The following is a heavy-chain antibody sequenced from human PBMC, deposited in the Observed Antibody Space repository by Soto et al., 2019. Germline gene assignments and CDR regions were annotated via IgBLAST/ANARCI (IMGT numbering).Heavy chain of an antibody. CDR1: GFSFSSST. CDR2: TSGSGGST. V-gene: IGHV3-23*01. CDR3: ASRTSRIYPFDY. Sequence: PGGSLRLSCAASGFSFSSSTMNWVRQAPGKGLEWVSTTSGSGGSTYYADSVMGRFTISRDNSKNTLHLQMNSLRADDTALYYCASRTSRIYPFDYWGQGTLVTVSS. J-gene: IGHJ4*02.